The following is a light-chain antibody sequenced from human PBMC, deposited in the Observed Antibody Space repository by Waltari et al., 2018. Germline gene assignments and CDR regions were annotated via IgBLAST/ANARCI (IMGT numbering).Light chain of an antibody. CDR2: DKN. Sequence: SSELTQDPAVSVAMGQTVRITCQDDSLRSYYASWYQQRPGQAPILVIYDKNNRPSGVPDRFSGSSSHNTGSLTITGAQAEDEASYYCHSRDASGVAGSFGGGTKLTVL. CDR3: HSRDASGVAGS. J-gene: IGLJ2*01. V-gene: IGLV3-19*01. CDR1: SLRSYY.